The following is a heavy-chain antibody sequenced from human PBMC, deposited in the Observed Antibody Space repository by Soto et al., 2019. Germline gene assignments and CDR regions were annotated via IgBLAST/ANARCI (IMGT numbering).Heavy chain of an antibody. V-gene: IGHV1-69*13. D-gene: IGHD6-6*01. CDR2: IIPIFGTA. CDR1: GGTFSSYA. CDR3: ARRHSSSSGGFDY. J-gene: IGHJ4*02. Sequence: ASVKVSCKASGGTFSSYAISWVRQAPGQGLEWMGGIIPIFGTANYAQKFQGRVTITADESTSTAYMELSSLRSEDTAVYYCARRHSSSSGGFDYWGQGTLVTVSS.